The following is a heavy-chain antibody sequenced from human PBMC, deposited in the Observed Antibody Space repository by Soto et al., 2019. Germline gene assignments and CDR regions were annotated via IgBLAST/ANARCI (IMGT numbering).Heavy chain of an antibody. J-gene: IGHJ5*02. CDR1: GGSISSYY. CDR2: IYTSGST. V-gene: IGHV4-4*07. Sequence: QVQLQESGPGLVKPSETLSLTCTVSGGSISSYYWSWIRQPAGKGLEWIGRIYTSGSTNYNPSLKSRVTMSVDTSKNQFSLKLSSVTAADTAVYYCARDGVVVVAATLVSWFDPWGQGTLVTVSS. CDR3: ARDGVVVVAATLVSWFDP. D-gene: IGHD2-15*01.